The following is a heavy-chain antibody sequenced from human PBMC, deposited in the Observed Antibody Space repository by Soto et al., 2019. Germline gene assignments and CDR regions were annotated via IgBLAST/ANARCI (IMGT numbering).Heavy chain of an antibody. Sequence: GGVLRLSCSASGFTFSSYAMHWVRQAPGKGLEYVSAISSNGGSTYYADSVKGRFTISRDNSKNTLYLQMSSLRAEDTAVYYWVKEGGIAARRHPYYYYGMDVWGQGTTVTVSS. D-gene: IGHD6-6*01. CDR1: GFTFSSYA. J-gene: IGHJ6*02. CDR3: VKEGGIAARRHPYYYYGMDV. CDR2: ISSNGGST. V-gene: IGHV3-64D*08.